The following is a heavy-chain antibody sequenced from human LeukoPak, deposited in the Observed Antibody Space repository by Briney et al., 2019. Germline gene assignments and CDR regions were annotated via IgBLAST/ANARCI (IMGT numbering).Heavy chain of an antibody. Sequence: KTSETLSLTCTVSGGSISSGSYYWGWIRQPPGKGLEWIGSIYYSGSTYYNPSLKSRVTISVDTSKNQFSLKLSSVTAADTAVYYCASFTYRWPSEGHGTYCGGDCYPPDDYWGQGTLVTVSS. J-gene: IGHJ4*02. V-gene: IGHV4-39*07. CDR2: IYYSGST. CDR3: ASFTYRWPSEGHGTYCGGDCYPPDDY. CDR1: GGSISSGSYY. D-gene: IGHD2-21*02.